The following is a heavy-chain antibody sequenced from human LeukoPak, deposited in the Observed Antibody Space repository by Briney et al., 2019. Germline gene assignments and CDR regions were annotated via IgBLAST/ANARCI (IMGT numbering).Heavy chain of an antibody. Sequence: SETLSLTCTVSGGSVTSGTYYWTWIRQPPGKGLEWIGYIYYTGGTTYNPSLKSRVTISLDTSKNQFSLKLTSVTAADTAVYYCASPGPDYGDYAYAYWGQGSLVTVSS. J-gene: IGHJ4*02. CDR3: ASPGPDYGDYAYAY. D-gene: IGHD4-17*01. CDR1: GGSVTSGTYY. CDR2: IYYTGGT. V-gene: IGHV4-61*01.